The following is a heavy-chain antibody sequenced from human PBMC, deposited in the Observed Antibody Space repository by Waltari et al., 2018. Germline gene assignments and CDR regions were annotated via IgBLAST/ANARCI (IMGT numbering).Heavy chain of an antibody. V-gene: IGHV1-8*01. CDR2: MNPNSGNT. J-gene: IGHJ3*02. CDR3: AINYYDSSGYRSDAFDI. CDR1: GYTFTSYD. Sequence: QVQLVQSGAEVKKPGASVKVSCKASGYTFTSYDINWVRQATGQGLEWMGWMNPNSGNTGYAQKFQGRVTMTRNTSISTAYMELSSLRSEDTAVYYCAINYYDSSGYRSDAFDIWGQGTMVTVSS. D-gene: IGHD3-22*01.